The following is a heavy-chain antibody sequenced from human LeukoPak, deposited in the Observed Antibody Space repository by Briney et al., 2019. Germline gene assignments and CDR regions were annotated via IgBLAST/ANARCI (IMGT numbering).Heavy chain of an antibody. Sequence: GGSLRLSCAASGFTFTDYWMTWVRQAPGKGLEGVAHIKQDGSEKYYGDSVKGRFTISRDNARNLVYLQMNSLGAEDTAVYYCARGWNYAFRFDYWGQGTLVTVSS. CDR3: ARGWNYAFRFDY. V-gene: IGHV3-7*01. D-gene: IGHD1-7*01. CDR1: GFTFTDYW. J-gene: IGHJ4*02. CDR2: IKQDGSEK.